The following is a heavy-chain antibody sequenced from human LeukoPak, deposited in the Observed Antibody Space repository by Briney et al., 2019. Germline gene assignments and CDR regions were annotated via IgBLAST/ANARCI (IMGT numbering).Heavy chain of an antibody. V-gene: IGHV4-59*01. CDR2: IYYSGST. Sequence: SETLSLTCTVSGGSISSYYWSWIRQPPGKGLEWIGYIYYSGSTNYNPSLKSRVTISVDTSKNQLSPKLSSVTAADTAVYYRARGIIVVVPAATYFYYYYMDGRGKGTTVHVCS. J-gene: IGHJ6*03. CDR1: GGSISSYY. D-gene: IGHD2-2*01. CDR3: ARGIIVVVPAATYFYYYYMDG.